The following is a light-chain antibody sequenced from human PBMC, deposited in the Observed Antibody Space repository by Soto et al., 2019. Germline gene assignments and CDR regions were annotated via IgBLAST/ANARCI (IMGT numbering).Light chain of an antibody. Sequence: EIVMTQSPATMSLSPGERATPSCRTSQSVSRNLAWYQQKPGQAPRLLIYGASTRATAIPARFSGSGSGTEFTLTISSLQSEDFAVYYCQQYNNWPPITFGQGTRLEIK. CDR3: QQYNNWPPIT. CDR1: QSVSRN. J-gene: IGKJ5*01. V-gene: IGKV3-15*01. CDR2: GAS.